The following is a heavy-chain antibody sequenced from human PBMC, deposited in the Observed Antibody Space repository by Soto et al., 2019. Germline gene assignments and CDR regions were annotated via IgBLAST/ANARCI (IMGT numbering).Heavy chain of an antibody. D-gene: IGHD6-6*01. V-gene: IGHV4-30-4*01. J-gene: IGHJ3*02. CDR2: IYYSGII. CDR1: GGSISSGDYY. Sequence: SETLSLTCSVSGGSISSGDYYGSWIRQPPGKGLEWIAYIYYSGIIYYNPSLKSRVTMSRDTSKNQFFLNLDSVTAADTTVYYCAREVGEVDYSSSSDAFDIWXQGTMVTVSS. CDR3: AREVGEVDYSSSSDAFDI.